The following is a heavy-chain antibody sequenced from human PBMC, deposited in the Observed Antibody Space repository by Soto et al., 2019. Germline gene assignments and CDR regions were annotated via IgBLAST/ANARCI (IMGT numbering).Heavy chain of an antibody. CDR2: IYREGKT. CDR3: AREAFTVSGGTSPVRGGGIDV. V-gene: IGHV3-53*02. Sequence: EGQLVETGGGLIQPGGSLRLSCAASDFTVGTNYMSWVRRAPGRGLEWVSIIYREGKTYYADSVRGRFIISRDDSKNTLDLQMNSLRVEDTAIYYCAREAFTVSGGTSPVRGGGIDVWGQGTTVTVSS. D-gene: IGHD2-15*01. J-gene: IGHJ6*02. CDR1: DFTVGTNY.